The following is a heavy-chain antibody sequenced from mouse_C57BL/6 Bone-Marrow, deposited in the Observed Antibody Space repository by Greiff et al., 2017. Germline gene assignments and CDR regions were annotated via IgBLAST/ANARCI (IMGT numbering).Heavy chain of an antibody. Sequence: QVTLKVSGPELVKPGASVKISCKASGYAFSSSWMNWVKQRPGKGLEWIGRIYPGDGDTNYNGKFKGKATLTADKSSSTAYMQLSSLTSEDSAVYFCARRNYFDYWGQGTTLTVSS. V-gene: IGHV1-82*01. J-gene: IGHJ2*01. CDR2: IYPGDGDT. CDR1: GYAFSSSW. CDR3: ARRNYFDY.